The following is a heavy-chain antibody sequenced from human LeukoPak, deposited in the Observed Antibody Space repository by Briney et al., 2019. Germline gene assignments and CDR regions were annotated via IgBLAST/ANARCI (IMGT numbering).Heavy chain of an antibody. D-gene: IGHD6-6*01. CDR2: IFYSAYT. Sequence: SETLSLTYTVSGGPVSSSTYYWGWIRQPPGKGLEWIGSIFYSAYTYYNPSLKSQVSISVDTSKNQFSLNLSSVTAADTAVYYCARGGRSSSSLNFDFWGQGTLVTVSS. CDR3: ARGGRSSSSLNFDF. V-gene: IGHV4-39*07. CDR1: GGPVSSSTYY. J-gene: IGHJ4*02.